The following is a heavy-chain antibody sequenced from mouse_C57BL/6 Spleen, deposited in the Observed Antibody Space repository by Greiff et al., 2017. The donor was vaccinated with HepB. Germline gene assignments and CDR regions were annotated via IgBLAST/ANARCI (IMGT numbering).Heavy chain of an antibody. J-gene: IGHJ2*01. CDR1: GYTFTSYW. CDR3: ARGLGRLFDY. D-gene: IGHD4-1*01. CDR2: IYPGGGYT. V-gene: IGHV1-63*01. Sequence: QVQLQQPGAELVKPGASVKLSCKASGYTFTSYWMHWVKQRPGHGLEWIGDIYPGGGYTNYNEKFKGKATLTADKSSSTAYMQFSSLTSEDSAIYYCARGLGRLFDYWGQGTTLTVSS.